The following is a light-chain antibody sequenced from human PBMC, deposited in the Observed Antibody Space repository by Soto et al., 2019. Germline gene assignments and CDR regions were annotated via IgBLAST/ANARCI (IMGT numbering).Light chain of an antibody. J-gene: IGKJ5*01. CDR3: MQALQVPVT. V-gene: IGKV2-28*01. CDR2: LAS. CDR1: QSPLHSNAYNY. Sequence: DILMTQSPLSLPVTPGEPASISCRSNQSPLHSNAYNYLDWYLQKPGQSPQRLIYLASGRASGVPDRFSGSGSGTDFTLSISTVEAGDVGVYYCMQALQVPVTFGQGTRLEIK.